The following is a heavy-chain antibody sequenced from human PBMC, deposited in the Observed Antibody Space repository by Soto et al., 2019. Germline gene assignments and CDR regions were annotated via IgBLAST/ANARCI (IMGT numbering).Heavy chain of an antibody. D-gene: IGHD6-6*01. V-gene: IGHV1-3*01. CDR3: ATEPYSSSGYYYYGMDV. CDR1: GYTFSSYA. J-gene: IGHJ6*02. Sequence: ASVKVSCKASGYTFSSYAMHWVRQAPGQRLEWMGWINAGYGNTKSSQKFQDRVTISRDTSASTAYMELTSLRSEDTAAYYCATEPYSSSGYYYYGMDVWGQGTTVTVSS. CDR2: INAGYGNT.